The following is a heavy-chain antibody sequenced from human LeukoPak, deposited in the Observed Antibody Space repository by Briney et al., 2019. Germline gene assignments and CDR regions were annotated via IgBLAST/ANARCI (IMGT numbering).Heavy chain of an antibody. CDR1: GFTFSNYA. V-gene: IGHV3-30*04. J-gene: IGHJ4*02. CDR2: ISYDGSNK. D-gene: IGHD3-10*01. Sequence: PGGSLRLSCAASGFTFSNYAMHWVRQAPGKGLEWVAVISYDGSNKYYADSVKGRFTISRDNSENSLFLQMSSLRAEDTAVYYCAKAREYYGSGTCDYWGQGTLVTVSS. CDR3: AKAREYYGSGTCDY.